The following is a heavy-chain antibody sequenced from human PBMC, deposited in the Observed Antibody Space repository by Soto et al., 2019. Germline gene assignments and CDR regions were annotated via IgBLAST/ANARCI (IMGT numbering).Heavy chain of an antibody. D-gene: IGHD2-2*01. V-gene: IGHV4-30-2*06. CDR3: ARGDYQYSIDY. Sequence: SETLSLTCTVSGGSVSGVDYFWSWIRQSPGKGLEWIGYIYRTGNTHYSPSLKSRVSISQDRSKNQFSLELTSVTAADTAVYYCARGDYQYSIDYWGQGTLVTVSS. CDR1: GGSVSGVDYF. J-gene: IGHJ4*02. CDR2: IYRTGNT.